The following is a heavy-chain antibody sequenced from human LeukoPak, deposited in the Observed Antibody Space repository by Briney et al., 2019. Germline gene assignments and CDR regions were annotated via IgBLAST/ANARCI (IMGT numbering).Heavy chain of an antibody. CDR3: ARDPGRGWLQKRVYAFDI. J-gene: IGHJ3*02. V-gene: IGHV1-46*01. CDR1: GYTFTSYY. Sequence: ASVKVSCKASGYTFTSYYMHWVRQAPGQGLEWMGIINPSGGSTSYAQKFQGRVTMTRDTSTSTVYMELSSPRSEDTAVYYCARDPGRGWLQKRVYAFDIWGQGTMVTVSS. CDR2: INPSGGST. D-gene: IGHD5-24*01.